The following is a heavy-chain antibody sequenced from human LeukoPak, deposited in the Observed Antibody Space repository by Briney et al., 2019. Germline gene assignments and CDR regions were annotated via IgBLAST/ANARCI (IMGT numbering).Heavy chain of an antibody. CDR2: ISGNGGST. CDR1: GFTFSSYA. CDR3: AKPPPSSYYYYYGMDV. J-gene: IGHJ6*02. Sequence: GGSLRLSCAASGFTFSSYAMSWVRQAPGKGLEWVSAISGNGGSTYCADSVKGRFTISRDISKNTLYLQMNSLRAEDTAVYYCAKPPPSSYYYYYGMDVWGQGTTVTVSS. D-gene: IGHD6-13*01. V-gene: IGHV3-23*01.